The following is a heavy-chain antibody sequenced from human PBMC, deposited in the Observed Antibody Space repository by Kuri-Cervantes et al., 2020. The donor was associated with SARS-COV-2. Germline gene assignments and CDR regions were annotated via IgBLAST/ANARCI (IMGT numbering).Heavy chain of an antibody. Sequence: SETLSLTCAVYGGSFSGYYWGWIRQPPGKGLEWIGSIYHSGSTYYNPSLKSRVTISVDTSKNQFSLKLSSVTAADTAVYYCARDQDSDSTMDVWGQGTTVTVSS. CDR3: ARDQDSDSTMDV. D-gene: IGHD6-13*01. CDR2: IYHSGST. CDR1: GGSFSGYY. J-gene: IGHJ6*02. V-gene: IGHV4-34*01.